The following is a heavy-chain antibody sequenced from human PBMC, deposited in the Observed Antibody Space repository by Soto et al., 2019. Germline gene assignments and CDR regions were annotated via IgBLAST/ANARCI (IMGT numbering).Heavy chain of an antibody. Sequence: EVQLVESGGGLVQPGGSLRLSCAASGLTFSSSWMSWARQAPGKGLEWVANIKQDGSEKYYLDSVKGRFTISRDNAKNSLNLQMNSLRAEDTAVYYCARDLGYQTLDYWGQGTLVTVSS. J-gene: IGHJ4*02. D-gene: IGHD6-25*01. V-gene: IGHV3-7*01. CDR2: IKQDGSEK. CDR1: GLTFSSSW. CDR3: ARDLGYQTLDY.